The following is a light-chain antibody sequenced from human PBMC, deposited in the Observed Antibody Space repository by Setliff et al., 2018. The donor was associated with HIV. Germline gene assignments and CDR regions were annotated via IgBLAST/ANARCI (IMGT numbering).Light chain of an antibody. CDR1: SSNIGFTY. CDR3: AAWDDSLSGYV. J-gene: IGLJ1*01. Sequence: QSVLTQPPSVSAAPGRKVTISCSGSSSNIGFTYVSWYQHVPGTAPKLLIYETNKRPSGIPDRFSGSKSGTSASLAISGLRSEDEADYYCAAWDDSLSGYVFGTGTKVTVL. V-gene: IGLV1-51*02. CDR2: ETN.